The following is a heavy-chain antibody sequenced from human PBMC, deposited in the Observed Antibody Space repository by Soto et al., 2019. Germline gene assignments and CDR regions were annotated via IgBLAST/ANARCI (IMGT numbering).Heavy chain of an antibody. J-gene: IGHJ5*02. D-gene: IGHD2-21*02. V-gene: IGHV3-11*01. CDR2: ISSSGSTI. CDR3: PRPQDCGHPWFDH. CDR1: GFTFSDYY. Sequence: QVQLVESGGGLVKPGGSLRLSCAASGFTFSDYYMSWIRQAPGRGLEWVSDISSSGSTIYYADSVRGRFTISRDNAKNSLYLQMNGLRAEDTAVYYCPRPQDCGHPWFDHWGQGTLVTVCS.